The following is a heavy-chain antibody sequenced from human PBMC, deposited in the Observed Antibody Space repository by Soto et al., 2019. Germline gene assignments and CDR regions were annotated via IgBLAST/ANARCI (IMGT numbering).Heavy chain of an antibody. Sequence: QVQLVESGGGVVQPGTSLRLSCAASGFTFSTYGMHWVRQAPGKGLEWVAVIWYDGSNKYHGDSLKGRFTISRDNSKNTSYLQIDYLRAEDKAVYCCGGDGALGDTAVVDSWGQGTLVTVSS. CDR2: IWYDGSNK. CDR1: GFTFSTYG. CDR3: GGDGALGDTAVVDS. V-gene: IGHV3-33*01. J-gene: IGHJ4*02. D-gene: IGHD5-18*01.